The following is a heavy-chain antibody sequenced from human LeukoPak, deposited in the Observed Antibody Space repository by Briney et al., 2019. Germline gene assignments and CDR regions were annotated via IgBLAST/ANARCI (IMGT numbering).Heavy chain of an antibody. CDR1: GYTFTGYY. CDR3: ARGIGYCSGGSCLDWFDP. Sequence: AASVKVSCKASGYTFTGYYMHWVRQAPGQGLEWMGWINPNSGGTNYAQKFQGRVTMTRDTSISTAYMELSRLRSDDTAVYYCARGIGYCSGGSCLDWFDPWGQGTLVTVSS. V-gene: IGHV1-2*02. J-gene: IGHJ5*02. CDR2: INPNSGGT. D-gene: IGHD2-15*01.